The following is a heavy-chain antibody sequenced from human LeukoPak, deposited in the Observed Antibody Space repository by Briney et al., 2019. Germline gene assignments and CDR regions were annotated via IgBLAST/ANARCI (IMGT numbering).Heavy chain of an antibody. Sequence: ASVKVSCKASGYSFTTYGINWVRQAPGQGLECMGWISTYSGNTNYAQKFQGRVTMTTDTSTSTAYMELRSLTSDDTAVYYCARGEGYDSSGYANWFDPWGQGTLVTVSS. CDR3: ARGEGYDSSGYANWFDP. V-gene: IGHV1-18*01. J-gene: IGHJ5*02. CDR2: ISTYSGNT. CDR1: GYSFTTYG. D-gene: IGHD3-22*01.